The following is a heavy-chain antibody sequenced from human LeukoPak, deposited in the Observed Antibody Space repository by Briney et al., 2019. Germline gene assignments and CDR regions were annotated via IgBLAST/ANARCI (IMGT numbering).Heavy chain of an antibody. D-gene: IGHD3-10*01. CDR3: ARLREGYGSGSYLHPSYYYYYMDV. Sequence: GASVKVSCKASSYTFTSYGISWVRQAPGQGLEWMGWISAYNGNTNYAQKLQGRVTMTTDTSTSTAYMELRSLRSDDTAVYYCARLREGYGSGSYLHPSYYYYYMDVWGKGTTVTVSS. CDR2: ISAYNGNT. J-gene: IGHJ6*03. CDR1: SYTFTSYG. V-gene: IGHV1-18*01.